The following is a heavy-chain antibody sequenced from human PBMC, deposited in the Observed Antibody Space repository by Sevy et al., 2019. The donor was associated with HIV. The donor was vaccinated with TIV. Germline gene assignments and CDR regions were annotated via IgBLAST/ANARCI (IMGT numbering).Heavy chain of an antibody. Sequence: GESLKISCKGSGYSFTNYWNAWVRQMPGKGLEWMGIIYPGDSDTRYNPSFQGQVTISADKSMNTAYLQWGSLKASDTAMYYCARRSSGAIWYFDLWGRGTLVTVSS. J-gene: IGHJ2*01. CDR3: ARRSSGAIWYFDL. CDR2: IYPGDSDT. D-gene: IGHD3-10*01. V-gene: IGHV5-51*01. CDR1: GYSFTNYW.